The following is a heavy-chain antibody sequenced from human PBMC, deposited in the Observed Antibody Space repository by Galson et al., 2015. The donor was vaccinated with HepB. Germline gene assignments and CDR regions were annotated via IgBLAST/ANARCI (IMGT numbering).Heavy chain of an antibody. CDR2: ISSDGSST. CDR3: ARDRWCTSVDCYASSLGH. D-gene: IGHD2-21*02. CDR1: GLPFFNYA. J-gene: IGHJ4*02. Sequence: SLRLSCAASGLPFFNYAMHWVRQAPGKGLEYVSAISSDGSSTYYANSVKGRFTISRDNSKKTVYLQMGSLRAEDTALYYCARDRWCTSVDCYASSLGHWGQGTLVTVSS. V-gene: IGHV3-64*01.